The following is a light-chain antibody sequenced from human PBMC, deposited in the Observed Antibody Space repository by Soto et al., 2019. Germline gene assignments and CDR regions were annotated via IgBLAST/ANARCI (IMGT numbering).Light chain of an antibody. Sequence: DIQMTQSPSSLSASVGDRVTITCRASQSISSYLNWYQQKPGKAPKLLIYAASSLQSGVPSRFSGSGSWTAFTLTISSLQPEDFSTYYCQQSYSTPTWTFGQGTKVDIK. CDR3: QQSYSTPTWT. J-gene: IGKJ1*01. V-gene: IGKV1-39*01. CDR2: AAS. CDR1: QSISSY.